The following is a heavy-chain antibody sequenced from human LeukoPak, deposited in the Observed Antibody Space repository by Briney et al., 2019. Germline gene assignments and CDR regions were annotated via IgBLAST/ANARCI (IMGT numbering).Heavy chain of an antibody. V-gene: IGHV3-30*03. CDR1: GFTFSSYG. CDR3: ATSPLGYCSSASCYRVFHN. D-gene: IGHD2-2*02. Sequence: GGSLRLSCAASGFTFSSYGMHWVRQAPGKGPEWVAVISHDGTNEYYADSVKGRFTISRDNSKNTLYLQMNSLRAEDTAVYYCATSPLGYCSSASCYRVFHNWGQGTLVTVSS. J-gene: IGHJ4*02. CDR2: ISHDGTNE.